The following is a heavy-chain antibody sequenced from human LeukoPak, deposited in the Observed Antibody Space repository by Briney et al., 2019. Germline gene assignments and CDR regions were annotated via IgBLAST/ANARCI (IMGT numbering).Heavy chain of an antibody. Sequence: SETLSLTCTVSGGSISSYYWSWIRQPPGKGLEWIGYIYYSGSTNYNPSLKSRVTISVDTSKNQFSLKLSSVTAADTAVCYCARRLDGYNSYYFDYWGQGTLVTVSS. CDR1: GGSISSYY. CDR3: ARRLDGYNSYYFDY. J-gene: IGHJ4*02. V-gene: IGHV4-59*01. CDR2: IYYSGST. D-gene: IGHD5-24*01.